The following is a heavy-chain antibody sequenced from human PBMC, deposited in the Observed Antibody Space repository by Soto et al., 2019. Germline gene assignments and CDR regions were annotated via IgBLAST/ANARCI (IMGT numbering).Heavy chain of an antibody. D-gene: IGHD3-10*01. V-gene: IGHV3-48*02. CDR2: IDTSGRTT. J-gene: IGHJ4*02. Sequence: EVQLVEFGGGLVQPGGSLRLSCAASGFTFSSYDMAWVRQAPGRGLEWVSYIDTSGRTTHYGDSVKGRFTISRDNAKNSLSLQMNSLRDEDTAVYYWARGYGSGSFPGWGQGTLVTVSS. CDR1: GFTFSSYD. CDR3: ARGYGSGSFPG.